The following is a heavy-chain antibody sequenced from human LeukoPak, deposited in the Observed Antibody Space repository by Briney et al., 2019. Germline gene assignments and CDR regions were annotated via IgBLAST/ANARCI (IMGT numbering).Heavy chain of an antibody. CDR2: INPKSGGT. CDR1: GYTVTGYY. J-gene: IGHJ4*02. D-gene: IGHD1-14*01. V-gene: IGHV1-2*02. Sequence: ASVKVSCKASGYTVTGYYMHWVRQAPGQGLEWMGWINPKSGGTNYLQKFQGRATMTRDTSISTAYMELSRLRPDDTAVYYCARATAENDYWGQGTLVTVSS. CDR3: ARATAENDY.